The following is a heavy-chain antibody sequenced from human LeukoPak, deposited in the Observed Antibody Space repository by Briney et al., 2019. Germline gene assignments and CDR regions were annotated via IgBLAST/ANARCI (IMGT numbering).Heavy chain of an antibody. V-gene: IGHV3-21*01. CDR1: GFTFSSYS. Sequence: PGGSLRLSCAASGFTFSSYSMNWVRQAPGKGLEWVSSISSSSSYIYYADSVKGRFTISRDNAKNSLYLQMNSLRAEDTAVYYCARPRDGSSLKSLFYGMDVWGQGTTVTVSS. J-gene: IGHJ6*02. D-gene: IGHD2-2*01. CDR2: ISSSSSYI. CDR3: ARPRDGSSLKSLFYGMDV.